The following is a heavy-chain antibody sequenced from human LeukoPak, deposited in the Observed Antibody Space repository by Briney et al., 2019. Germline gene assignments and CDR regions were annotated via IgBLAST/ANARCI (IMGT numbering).Heavy chain of an antibody. J-gene: IGHJ6*02. Sequence: GGSLRLSCAASGSTFSSYDMHWVRQATGKGLEWVSAIGTAGDTYYSGSVKGRFTISRESAKNSLYLQMNSLRAGDTAVYYCARGSYYDIRPWGGMDVWGQGTTVTVSS. CDR1: GSTFSSYD. D-gene: IGHD3-22*01. V-gene: IGHV3-13*04. CDR2: IGTAGDT. CDR3: ARGSYYDIRPWGGMDV.